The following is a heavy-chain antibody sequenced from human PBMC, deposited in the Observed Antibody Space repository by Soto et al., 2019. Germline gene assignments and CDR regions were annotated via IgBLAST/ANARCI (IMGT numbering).Heavy chain of an antibody. J-gene: IGHJ6*02. Sequence: GGSLRLSCAASGFTFSSYAMNWVRQAPGKGLEWVSAISGSGGSTYYADSVKGRFTISRDNSKNTLYLQMNSLRAEDTAVYYCARDLGPARSFRFDGMDVWGQGTTVTVSS. D-gene: IGHD3-10*01. CDR2: ISGSGGST. CDR1: GFTFSSYA. CDR3: ARDLGPARSFRFDGMDV. V-gene: IGHV3-23*01.